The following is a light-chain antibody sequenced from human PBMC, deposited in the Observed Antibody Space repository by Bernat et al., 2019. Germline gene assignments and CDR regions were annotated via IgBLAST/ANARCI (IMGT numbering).Light chain of an antibody. V-gene: IGLV2-8*01. CDR1: SSDIGGDNY. Sequence: QSALTQSPSASGSPGQSVTISCTGTSSDIGGDNYVSWYQQHPGKAPKLMIYEVIKRPSGVPDRFSGSKSGNTASLTVSGLQAEDEADYYCSSQAGNNNLVFGGGTKLTVL. CDR2: EVI. J-gene: IGLJ3*02. CDR3: SSQAGNNNLV.